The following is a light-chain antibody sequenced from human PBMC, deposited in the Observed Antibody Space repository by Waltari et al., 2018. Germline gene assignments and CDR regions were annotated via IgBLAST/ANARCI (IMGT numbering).Light chain of an antibody. CDR2: AAS. CDR3: LQHNSYPRT. V-gene: IGKV1-17*03. Sequence: DIQMTQSPSAMSASVGETVTITCRASLGISDSLAWLQQNPGKVPKRLIFAASNLESGVPSRFSGARSATEFTLTITSLQPEDFATYYCLQHNSYPRTFGQGTRLEI. CDR1: LGISDS. J-gene: IGKJ2*01.